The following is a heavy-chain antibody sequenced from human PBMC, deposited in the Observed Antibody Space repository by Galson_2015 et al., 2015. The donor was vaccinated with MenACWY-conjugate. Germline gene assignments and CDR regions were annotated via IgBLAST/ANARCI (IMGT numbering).Heavy chain of an antibody. D-gene: IGHD6-13*01. J-gene: IGHJ5*02. CDR2: IHNDGSIT. CDR1: GFTFSNYW. CDR3: ARAVYSSSLSYFAP. Sequence: SLRLSCAASGFTFSNYWMHWVRHAPGKGLVWVSGIHNDGSITSYADSMKGRFTISRDNAKNTLYLQMNSLGAEDAAVYYCARAVYSSSLSYFAPWGQGTLVTVSS. V-gene: IGHV3-74*01.